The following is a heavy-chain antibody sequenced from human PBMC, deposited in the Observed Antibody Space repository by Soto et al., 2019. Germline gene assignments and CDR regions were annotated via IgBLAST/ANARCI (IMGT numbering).Heavy chain of an antibody. CDR1: GFTVSSNY. CDR3: ARLGDSSGYSGWFDP. V-gene: IGHV3-66*04. J-gene: IGHJ5*02. CDR2: IYSDGST. Sequence: EVQLVESGGGLVQPGGSLRLSCAASGFTVSSNYMSWVRQAPGKGLEWVSVIYSDGSTYYTASAKGRFTISRDSSKNTLYLQMNSLRAEDTAVYYCARLGDSSGYSGWFDPWGQGTLVTVSS. D-gene: IGHD3-22*01.